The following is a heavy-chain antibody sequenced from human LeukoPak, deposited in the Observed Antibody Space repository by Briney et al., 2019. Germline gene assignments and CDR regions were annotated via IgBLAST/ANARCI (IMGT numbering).Heavy chain of an antibody. CDR2: IYSGGST. J-gene: IGHJ6*02. D-gene: IGHD3-22*01. V-gene: IGHV3-66*01. CDR3: ARDLYYYDSSGYWSGMDV. Sequence: GGSLRLSCAASGFTVSSNYMSWVRQAPGKGLEWVSVIYSGGSTYYADSVKGRFTISRDNSKNTLYLQMNSLRAEDTAVYCCARDLYYYDSSGYWSGMDVWGQGTTVTVSS. CDR1: GFTVSSNY.